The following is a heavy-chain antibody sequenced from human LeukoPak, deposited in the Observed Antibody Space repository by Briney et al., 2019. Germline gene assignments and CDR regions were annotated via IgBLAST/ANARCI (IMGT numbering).Heavy chain of an antibody. V-gene: IGHV4-34*12. CDR2: IFHTGSA. CDR1: GGSFSGYY. Sequence: SETLSLTCAVYGGSFSGYYWSWIRQPAGKGLEYIGSIFHTGSADYNPSLTSRVTISVDASKNQFSLKLNSVTAADTAVYYCARGRDGYNFLNRGEYYYFDYWGQGTLVTVSS. J-gene: IGHJ4*02. CDR3: ARGRDGYNFLNRGEYYYFDY. D-gene: IGHD5-24*01.